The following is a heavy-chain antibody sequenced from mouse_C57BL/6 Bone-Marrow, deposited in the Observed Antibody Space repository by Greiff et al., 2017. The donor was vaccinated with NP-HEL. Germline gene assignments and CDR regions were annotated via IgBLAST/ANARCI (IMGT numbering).Heavy chain of an antibody. CDR2: IHPNSGST. J-gene: IGHJ3*01. D-gene: IGHD6-1*01. V-gene: IGHV1-64*01. Sequence: VQLQQPGAELVKPGASVKLSCKASGYTFTSYWMHWVKQRPGQGLEWIGMIHPNSGSTNYNEKFKSKATLTVDKSSSTAYMQLSSLTSEDSAVYYCARSAALAWFAYWGQGTLVTVSA. CDR3: ARSAALAWFAY. CDR1: GYTFTSYW.